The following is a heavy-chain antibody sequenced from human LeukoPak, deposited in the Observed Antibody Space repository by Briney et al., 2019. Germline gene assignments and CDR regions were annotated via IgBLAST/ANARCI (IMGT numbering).Heavy chain of an antibody. V-gene: IGHV3-74*01. CDR3: ARDSGNYWVY. Sequence: PGGSLRLSCAASGFTFGSYWMHWVRQAPGKGLVWVSRINSDGSSTTYADSVKGRFTISRENAKNTLYLQMNSLRADDTAVYYCARDSGNYWVYWGQGTLVTVSS. CDR2: INSDGSST. J-gene: IGHJ4*02. D-gene: IGHD1-26*01. CDR1: GFTFGSYW.